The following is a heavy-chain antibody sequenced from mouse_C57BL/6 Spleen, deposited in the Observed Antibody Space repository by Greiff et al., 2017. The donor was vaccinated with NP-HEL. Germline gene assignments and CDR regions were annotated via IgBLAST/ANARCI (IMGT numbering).Heavy chain of an antibody. J-gene: IGHJ3*01. CDR3: ASAYDGYYEGSWFAY. Sequence: EVKLMESGPGLVKPSQSLSLTCSVTGYSITSGYYWNWIRQFPGNKLEWMGYISYDGSNNYNPSLKNRISITRDTSKNQFFLKLNSVTTEDTATYYCASAYDGYYEGSWFAYWGQGTLVTVSA. D-gene: IGHD2-3*01. CDR1: GYSITSGYY. CDR2: ISYDGSN. V-gene: IGHV3-6*01.